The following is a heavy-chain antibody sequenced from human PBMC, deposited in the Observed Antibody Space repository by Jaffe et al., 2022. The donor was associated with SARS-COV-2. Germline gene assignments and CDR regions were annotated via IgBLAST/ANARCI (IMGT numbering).Heavy chain of an antibody. Sequence: EVQLVESGGGLVKPGGSLRLSCAASGFTFSNAWMSWVRQAPGKGLEWVGRIKSKTDGGTTDYAAPVKGRFTISRDDSKNTLYLQMNSLKTEDTAVYYCTTEFRNWNYGTPYGMDVWGQGTTVTVSS. V-gene: IGHV3-15*01. CDR2: IKSKTDGGTT. CDR3: TTEFRNWNYGTPYGMDV. D-gene: IGHD1-7*01. J-gene: IGHJ6*02. CDR1: GFTFSNAW.